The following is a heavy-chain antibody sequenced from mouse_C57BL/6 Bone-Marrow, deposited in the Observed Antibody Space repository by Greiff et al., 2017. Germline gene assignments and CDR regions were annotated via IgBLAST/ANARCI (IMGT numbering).Heavy chain of an antibody. V-gene: IGHV1-76*01. CDR2: IYPGSGNT. J-gene: IGHJ1*03. Sequence: VKLMESGAELVRPGASVKLSCKASGYTFTDYYINWVKQRPGQGLEWIARIYPGSGNTYYNEKFKGKATLTAEKSSSTAYMQLSSLTSEDSAVYFCARGLFDVWGTGTTVTVSS. CDR3: ARGLFDV. CDR1: GYTFTDYY.